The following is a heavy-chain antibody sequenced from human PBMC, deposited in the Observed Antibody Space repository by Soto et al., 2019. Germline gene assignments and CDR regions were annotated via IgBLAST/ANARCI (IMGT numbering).Heavy chain of an antibody. CDR1: GGSISSDNW. J-gene: IGHJ4*02. V-gene: IGHV4-4*02. D-gene: IGHD3-10*01. Sequence: GPGPFCSSETQSLTCAVSGGSISSDNWWSWVRQPPGKGLEWIGEMYHSGNTNYNPSLKSRVNISVDKSKNQFSMKMTSVTAADTALYYCARASASSMLRGVIINWGQGTQVTVSS. CDR3: ARASASSMLRGVIIN. CDR2: MYHSGNT.